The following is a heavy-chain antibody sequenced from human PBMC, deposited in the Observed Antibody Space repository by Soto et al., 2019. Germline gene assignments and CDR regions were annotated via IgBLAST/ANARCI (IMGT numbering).Heavy chain of an antibody. J-gene: IGHJ4*02. D-gene: IGHD4-4*01. CDR3: ARGMSRFMTTPDC. CDR2: INAGNGNT. CDR1: GYTFTSYA. V-gene: IGHV1-3*01. Sequence: ASVKVSCKASGYTFTSYAMHWVRQAPGQRLEWMGWINAGNGNTKYSQKFQGRVTITRDTSASTAYMELSSLRSEDTAVYYCARGMSRFMTTPDCWGQGTLVTVS.